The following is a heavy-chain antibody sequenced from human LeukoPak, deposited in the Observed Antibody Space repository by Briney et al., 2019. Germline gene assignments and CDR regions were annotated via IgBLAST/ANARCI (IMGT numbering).Heavy chain of an antibody. CDR3: ARGRAAAGYFDY. D-gene: IGHD6-13*01. CDR1: AYTFTSYG. J-gene: IGHJ4*02. V-gene: IGHV1-18*01. Sequence: ASVKVSCKASAYTFTSYGISWVRQAPGQWLEWMGWISAYNGNTNYAQKLQGRVSMTTDTSTSTAYMELRSLRSDDTAVYYCARGRAAAGYFDYWGQGTLVTVSS. CDR2: ISAYNGNT.